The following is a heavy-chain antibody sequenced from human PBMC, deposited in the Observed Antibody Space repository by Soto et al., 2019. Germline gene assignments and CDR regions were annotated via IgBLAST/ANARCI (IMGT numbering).Heavy chain of an antibody. Sequence: QVQLQQWGAGLLKPSETLSLTCAVHGGSFIGFYWTWIRQPPGKGLEWIGEINHGGSSNYNPPLKSRVTMSLDTSRNQFSLSLNSVTAADTAVYYCARMAGPWYFDLWGRGTLVTVSS. CDR1: GGSFIGFY. CDR3: ARMAGPWYFDL. V-gene: IGHV4-34*01. CDR2: INHGGSS. J-gene: IGHJ2*01.